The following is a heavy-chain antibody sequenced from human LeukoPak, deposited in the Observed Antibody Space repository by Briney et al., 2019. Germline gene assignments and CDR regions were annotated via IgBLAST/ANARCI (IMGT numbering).Heavy chain of an antibody. CDR3: LPDWFDP. V-gene: IGHV3-30*04. J-gene: IGHJ5*02. CDR2: IFYDGSNK. CDR1: GFIFSNYA. Sequence: GGPLRLSCTASGFIFSNYAMHWVHQAPGKGLEWVAVIFYDGSNKYYADSVKGRFTIYRDNSKNTLYLQMNSLRTEDTAVYYCLPDWFDPWGQGTLVTVSS.